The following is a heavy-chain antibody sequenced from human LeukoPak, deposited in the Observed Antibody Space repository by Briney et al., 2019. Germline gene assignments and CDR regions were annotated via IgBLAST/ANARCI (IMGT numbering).Heavy chain of an antibody. CDR1: RYTFTSYG. V-gene: IGHV1-18*01. Sequence: ASVKVSCKASRYTFTSYGISWVRQAPGQGLEWMGRISAYNGNTNYAQKLQGRVTMTTDTSTSTAYMELRSLRSDDTAVYYCARDNTPGLRLGELSRFDYWGQGTLVTVSS. D-gene: IGHD3-16*02. CDR3: ARDNTPGLRLGELSRFDY. J-gene: IGHJ4*02. CDR2: ISAYNGNT.